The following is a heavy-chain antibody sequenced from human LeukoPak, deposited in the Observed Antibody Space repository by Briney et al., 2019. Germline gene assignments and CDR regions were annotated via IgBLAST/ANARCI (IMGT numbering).Heavy chain of an antibody. CDR3: ARPQSGSYHYLRGFDY. CDR1: GYTFTSYD. V-gene: IGHV1-69*13. CDR2: INPNSGGT. Sequence: ASVKVSCKASGYTFTSYDINWVRQAPGQGLEWMGWINPNSGGTNYAQKFQGRVTITADESTSTAYMELSSLRSEDTAVYYCARPQSGSYHYLRGFDYWGQGTLVTVSS. D-gene: IGHD1-26*01. J-gene: IGHJ4*02.